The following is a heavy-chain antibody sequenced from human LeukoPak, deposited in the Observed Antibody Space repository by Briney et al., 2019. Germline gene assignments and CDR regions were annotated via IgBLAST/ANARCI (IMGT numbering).Heavy chain of an antibody. Sequence: SETLSLTCTVSGASITTYYWSWIRQSPGEGLEWIGYLYYRGSPNYNPSLKSRVTISVDTSKNHFSLTLSSVTAADTAVYYCAKLQPNSGEWAFDIWGQGTMVTVSS. CDR3: AKLQPNSGEWAFDI. CDR1: GASITTYY. V-gene: IGHV4-59*01. CDR2: LYYRGSP. D-gene: IGHD1-1*01. J-gene: IGHJ3*02.